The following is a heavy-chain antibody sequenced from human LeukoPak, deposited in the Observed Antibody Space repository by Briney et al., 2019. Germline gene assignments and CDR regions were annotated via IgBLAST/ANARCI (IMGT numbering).Heavy chain of an antibody. V-gene: IGHV1-69*06. J-gene: IGHJ4*02. CDR3: ARGLTGGDFDY. CDR2: IIPIFGTA. CDR1: GGTFSSYA. Sequence: SVKVSCKASGGTFSSYAISWVRQAPGQGLEWMGGIIPIFGTANYAQKFQGRVTITADKSTSTAYMELSSLRSEGTAVYYCARGLTGGDFDYWGQGTLVTVSS. D-gene: IGHD7-27*01.